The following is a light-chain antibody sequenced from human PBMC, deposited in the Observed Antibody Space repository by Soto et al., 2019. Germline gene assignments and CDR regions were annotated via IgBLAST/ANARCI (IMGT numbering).Light chain of an antibody. CDR1: SSNDGSNT. CDR2: SNY. Sequence: QSVLTQPPSTSGTPGQRVTLSCSGSSSNDGSNTVSWYQQVPGTAPKLLIYSNYRRPSGVPDRFSGSKSGTSASLAISGLQSEDEADYYCAAWDDSLNGAVFGGGTKLTVL. CDR3: AAWDDSLNGAV. J-gene: IGLJ3*02. V-gene: IGLV1-44*01.